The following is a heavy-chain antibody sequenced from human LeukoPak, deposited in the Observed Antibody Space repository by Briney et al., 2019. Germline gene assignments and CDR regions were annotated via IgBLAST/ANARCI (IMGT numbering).Heavy chain of an antibody. J-gene: IGHJ4*02. D-gene: IGHD2-15*01. CDR1: GYTFTGYY. Sequence: ASVKVSCKASGYTFTGYYLHWVRQAPGQGLEWMGIINPTGGSTSYAQIFQGRVTMTRDTSTSTVYMELSRLKSEDTAVFYCARIKDCSGGTCYSAFDYWGQGTLVTVSS. CDR3: ARIKDCSGGTCYSAFDY. CDR2: INPTGGST. V-gene: IGHV1-46*01.